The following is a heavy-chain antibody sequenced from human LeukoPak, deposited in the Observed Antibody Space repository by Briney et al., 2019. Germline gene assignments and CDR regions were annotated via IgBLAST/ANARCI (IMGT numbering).Heavy chain of an antibody. V-gene: IGHV3-30*04. CDR1: GFTFSSYA. CDR3: ARARGDV. J-gene: IGHJ6*02. Sequence: SGGSLRLSCAASGFTFSSYAMHWVRQAPGKGLEWVAVISYDGSNKYYADSVKGRFTISRDNSKNTLYLQMNSLRAEDTAVYYCARARGDVWGQGTTVTGSS. CDR2: ISYDGSNK.